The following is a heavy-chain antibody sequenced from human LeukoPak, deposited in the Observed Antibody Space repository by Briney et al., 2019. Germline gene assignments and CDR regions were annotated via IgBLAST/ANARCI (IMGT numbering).Heavy chain of an antibody. CDR3: ARTITSTVTTGYFDP. J-gene: IGHJ5*02. CDR2: IYTSGST. D-gene: IGHD4-17*01. CDR1: GGSISSGSYY. Sequence: SQTLSLTCTVSGGSISSGSYYWSWIRQPAGKGLEWSGRIYTSGSTNYNPSLKSRVTISVDTSKNQFSLKLSSVTAADTAVYYCARTITSTVTTGYFDPWGQGTLVTVSS. V-gene: IGHV4-61*02.